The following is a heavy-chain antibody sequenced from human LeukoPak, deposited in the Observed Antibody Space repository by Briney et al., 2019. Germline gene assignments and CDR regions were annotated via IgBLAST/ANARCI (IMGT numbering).Heavy chain of an antibody. D-gene: IGHD5-24*01. J-gene: IGHJ4*02. CDR3: ARDIQDGDGHPFDY. V-gene: IGHV1-18*01. CDR2: ISAYNGNT. CDR1: GYTFISYG. Sequence: ASVKVSCKASGYTFISYGISWVRQAPGQGLEWMGWISAYNGNTSYAQKLQGRVTVTTDTSTNTAYMDLRSLRSDDTAVYYCARDIQDGDGHPFDYWGQGTLVTVSS.